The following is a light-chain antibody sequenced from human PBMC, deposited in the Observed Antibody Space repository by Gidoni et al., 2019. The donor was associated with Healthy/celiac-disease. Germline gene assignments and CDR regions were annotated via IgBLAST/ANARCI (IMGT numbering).Light chain of an antibody. J-gene: IGKJ1*01. CDR3: QQGYRTPRT. Sequence: DIQMTQSPSSLSASVGDRVTITCRASQSISSYLNWYQQKPGKAPKLLIYAASSWQSGVPSRFSDSGSGTDFTLTISSLQPEDFATYYGQQGYRTPRTFGQGTKVEIK. CDR2: AAS. V-gene: IGKV1-39*01. CDR1: QSISSY.